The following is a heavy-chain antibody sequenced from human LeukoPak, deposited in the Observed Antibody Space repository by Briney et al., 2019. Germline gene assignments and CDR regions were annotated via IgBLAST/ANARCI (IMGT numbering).Heavy chain of an antibody. D-gene: IGHD6-13*01. Sequence: GGSQILSCAASGFTFSSSEMNWVRQAPGKRLEWVSYFSSSCGTISYADSVKGRLTISRDNAKNSLYLQMNSLRAEDTAIYYCARSGQHLFDFWGQGTLVTVSS. CDR3: ARSGQHLFDF. V-gene: IGHV3-48*03. J-gene: IGHJ4*02. CDR2: FSSSCGTI. CDR1: GFTFSSSE.